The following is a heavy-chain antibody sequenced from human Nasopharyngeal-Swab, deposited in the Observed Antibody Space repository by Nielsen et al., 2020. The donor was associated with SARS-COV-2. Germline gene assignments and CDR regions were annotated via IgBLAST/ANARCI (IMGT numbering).Heavy chain of an antibody. CDR3: AKGVRYFDFLPPNTYYYYGLDL. D-gene: IGHD3-9*01. Sequence: WVREAPGKGLEGRGGFIPIFGTTDYAQKFQGTVTITADESTSTVYMELNSLRFEDTAVYYCAKGVRYFDFLPPNTYYYYGLDLWGQGTTVTVSS. V-gene: IGHV1-69*01. CDR2: FIPIFGTT. J-gene: IGHJ6*02.